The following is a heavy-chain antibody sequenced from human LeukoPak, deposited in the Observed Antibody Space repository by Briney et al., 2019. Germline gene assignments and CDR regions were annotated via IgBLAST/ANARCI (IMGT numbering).Heavy chain of an antibody. CDR3: ARCSTTTSWFDP. CDR2: INHSGST. CDR1: GGSFSGYY. J-gene: IGHJ5*02. D-gene: IGHD4-11*01. Sequence: SETLSLTCAVYGGSFSGYYWSWIRQPPGKGLEWIGEINHSGSTNYNPSLKSRVTISVDTSKNQFSLKLSSVTAAYTAVYYCARCSTTTSWFDPWGQGTLVTVSS. V-gene: IGHV4-34*01.